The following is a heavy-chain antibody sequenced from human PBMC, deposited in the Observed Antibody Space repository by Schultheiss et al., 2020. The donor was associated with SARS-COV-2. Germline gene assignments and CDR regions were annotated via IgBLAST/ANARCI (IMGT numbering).Heavy chain of an antibody. D-gene: IGHD2-2*02. CDR1: GFTFSGSA. J-gene: IGHJ4*02. CDR3: ARDQWCGSTSCYTDY. Sequence: GESLKISCAASGFTFSGSAMHWVRQAPGKGLEWVSAISGSGGSTYHAHSVKGRFTISRDNSKNTLYLQMNSLRAEDTAVYYCARDQWCGSTSCYTDYWGQGTLVTVSS. CDR2: ISGSGGST. V-gene: IGHV3-23*01.